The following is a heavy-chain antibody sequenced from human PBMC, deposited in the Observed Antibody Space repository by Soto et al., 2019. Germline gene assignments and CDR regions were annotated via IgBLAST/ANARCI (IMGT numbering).Heavy chain of an antibody. Sequence: GGSLRLSCAASGFTFSSYGMHWVRQAPGKGLEWVAVIWYDGSNKYYADSVKGRFTISRDSSKNTLYLQMNSLRAEDTAVYYCARASYSSSGGYFDYWGQGTLVTSPQ. D-gene: IGHD6-6*01. V-gene: IGHV3-33*01. CDR2: IWYDGSNK. CDR1: GFTFSSYG. J-gene: IGHJ4*02. CDR3: ARASYSSSGGYFDY.